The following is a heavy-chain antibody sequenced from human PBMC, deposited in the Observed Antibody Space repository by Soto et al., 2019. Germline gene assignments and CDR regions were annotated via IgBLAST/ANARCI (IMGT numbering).Heavy chain of an antibody. V-gene: IGHV4-4*07. D-gene: IGHD2-21*02. J-gene: IGHJ4*02. CDR3: ARGPHIVVVTAMIDY. CDR2: IYSSGRT. CDR1: GGSISSYN. Sequence: QVQLQESGPGLVKPSETLSLICIVSGGSISSYNWNWIRQPAGEGLEWIGRIYSSGRTYYNPSLKSRVTMSVDTSKNQVSLKMSSVTAADTAVYYCARGPHIVVVTAMIDYWGQGTLVTVSS.